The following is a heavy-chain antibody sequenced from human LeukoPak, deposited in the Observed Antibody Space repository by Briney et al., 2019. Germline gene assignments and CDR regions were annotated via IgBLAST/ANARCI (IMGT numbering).Heavy chain of an antibody. CDR2: INHSGST. J-gene: IGHJ6*02. CDR3: ARDYYGSGSYYNFYYYGMDV. CDR1: GGSFSGYY. V-gene: IGHV4-34*01. D-gene: IGHD3-10*01. Sequence: SETLSLTCAVYGGSFSGYYWSWIRQPPGKGLEWIGEINHSGSTNYNPSLKSRVTISVDTSKNQFSLKLSSVTAEDTAVYYCARDYYGSGSYYNFYYYGMDVWGQGTTVTVSS.